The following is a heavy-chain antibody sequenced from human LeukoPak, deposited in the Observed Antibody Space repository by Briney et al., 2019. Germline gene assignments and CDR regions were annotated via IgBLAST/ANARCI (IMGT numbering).Heavy chain of an antibody. D-gene: IGHD2-2*02. CDR1: GGSISSSSYY. CDR2: IYYRGST. J-gene: IGHJ4*02. V-gene: IGHV4-39*07. Sequence: SETLSLTCTVSGGSISSSSYYWGWIRQPPGKGLEWIGSIYYRGSTYYNPSLKSRVTISVDTSKNQFSLKLSSVTAADTAVYYCARSTLDCSSTSCYNRDPENKSDYWGQGTLVTVSS. CDR3: ARSTLDCSSTSCYNRDPENKSDY.